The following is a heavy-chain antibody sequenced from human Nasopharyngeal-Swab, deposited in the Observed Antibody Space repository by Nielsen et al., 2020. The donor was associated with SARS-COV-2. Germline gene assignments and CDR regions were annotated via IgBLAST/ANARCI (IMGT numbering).Heavy chain of an antibody. CDR3: ARGNGVFDY. CDR2: INHSGST. V-gene: IGHV4-34*01. Sequence: SQTLSLTCAVYGGSFSGYYWSWIRQPPGKGLEWIGEINHSGSTNYNPSLKSRVTISVDTSKNQFSLKLSSVTAADPAVYYCARGNGVFDYWGQGTLVTVSS. D-gene: IGHD4-17*01. J-gene: IGHJ4*02. CDR1: GGSFSGYY.